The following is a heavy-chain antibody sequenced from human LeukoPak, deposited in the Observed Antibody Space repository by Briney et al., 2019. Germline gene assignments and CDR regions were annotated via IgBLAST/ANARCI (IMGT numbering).Heavy chain of an antibody. CDR1: GGSVSSSAYY. D-gene: IGHD3-22*01. CDR3: ARLNTRIVVIKERGWFDP. V-gene: IGHV4-39*01. J-gene: IGHJ5*02. CDR2: IYYTGSA. Sequence: PSETLSLTCTVSGGSVSSSAYYWGWIRQPPGKGLDWIGNIYYTGSADYNPSLKSRVNISVDTSKNQFSLKLSSVTAADTAVYYCARLNTRIVVIKERGWFDPWGQGTLVSVSS.